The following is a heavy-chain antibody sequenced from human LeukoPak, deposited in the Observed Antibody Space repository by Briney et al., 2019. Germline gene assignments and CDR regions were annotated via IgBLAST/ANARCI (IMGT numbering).Heavy chain of an antibody. V-gene: IGHV3-30*03. CDR3: ARDCRDCGGDWSPADAFDI. D-gene: IGHD2-21*02. J-gene: IGHJ3*02. Sequence: PGTSLRLSCVGSGFTFSSYGIHWVRQLPGKGPEWVAIISYDGSSEFYADSVKGRFKISRDNSKNTVNLQMNSLRAEDTAVYYCARDCRDCGGDWSPADAFDIWGQGTMVTVSS. CDR1: GFTFSSYG. CDR2: ISYDGSSE.